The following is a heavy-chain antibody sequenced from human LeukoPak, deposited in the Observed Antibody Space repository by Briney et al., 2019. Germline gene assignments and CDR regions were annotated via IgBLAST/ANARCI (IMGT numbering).Heavy chain of an antibody. Sequence: GESLKISCKGSGYSFATYWIGWVRQMPGKGLEWVGIIYPGDSDTRYSPSFQGQVTISDDKSISTAYLQWSSLKASDTGIYYCARLSYGSGSRRPFDYWGRGTLVTVSS. CDR2: IYPGDSDT. J-gene: IGHJ4*02. D-gene: IGHD3-10*01. V-gene: IGHV5-51*01. CDR3: ARLSYGSGSRRPFDY. CDR1: GYSFATYW.